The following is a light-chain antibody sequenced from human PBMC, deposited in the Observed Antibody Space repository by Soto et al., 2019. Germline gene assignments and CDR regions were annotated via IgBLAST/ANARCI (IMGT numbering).Light chain of an antibody. V-gene: IGKV3-15*01. J-gene: IGKJ4*01. CDR3: QQNNKWPPVT. CDR1: QTISND. Sequence: EVVMTQSPATVSVSPGEGVTLSCRASQTISNDLAWYQQKPGQAPRLLIYGASTRATGVPATFSGGGSGTEFTLTISSLQSVDFAFYYCQQNNKWPPVTFGGGSKVEVK. CDR2: GAS.